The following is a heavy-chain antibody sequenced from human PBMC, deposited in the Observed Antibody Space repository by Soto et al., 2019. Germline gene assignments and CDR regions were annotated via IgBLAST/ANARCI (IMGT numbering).Heavy chain of an antibody. J-gene: IGHJ4*02. CDR3: AGVGGVDGYNYLNY. CDR1: GGSISRYY. D-gene: IGHD5-12*01. V-gene: IGHV4-59*01. Sequence: QVQLQESGPGLVKPSETLSLTCTVSGGSISRYYWNWLRQPPGKGLEWIGYIYNSGSTNYNPSLKSRVTMSVDTSTNPISLQLSSVTAADTALYYCAGVGGVDGYNYLNYWRQGTLVNVSA. CDR2: IYNSGST.